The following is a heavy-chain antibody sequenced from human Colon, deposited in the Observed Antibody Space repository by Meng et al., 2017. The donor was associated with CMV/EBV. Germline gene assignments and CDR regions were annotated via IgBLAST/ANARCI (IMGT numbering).Heavy chain of an antibody. V-gene: IGHV6-1*01. CDR3: ARVLLWFGGRQYYGMDV. D-gene: IGHD3-10*01. CDR1: GDSISTNSAA. CDR2: TYYGPSRSNWYN. J-gene: IGHJ6*02. Sequence: SETLSLTCAISGDSISTNSAAWNWIRLSPTRGLEWLGRTYYGPSRSNWYNDYALSVKSRITISPDASKNQFSLHLNSVTPEDTAVYYCARVLLWFGGRQYYGMDVWGRGTTVTVSS.